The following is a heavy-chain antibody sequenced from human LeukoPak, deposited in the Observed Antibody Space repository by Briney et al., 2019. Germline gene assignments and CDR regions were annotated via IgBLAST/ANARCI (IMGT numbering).Heavy chain of an antibody. CDR2: ISGSGGST. CDR1: GFTFNNYA. J-gene: IGHJ4*02. V-gene: IGHV3-23*01. CDR3: AKDGSGFYYRYFDY. Sequence: GGSLRLSCAASGFTFNNYALSWVRQPPGKGLEWVASISGSGGSTNYTDSVKGRFTISRDNSQNTLYLQMNSLRAEDTAVYYCAKDGSGFYYRYFDYWGQGTLVTVSS. D-gene: IGHD3-10*01.